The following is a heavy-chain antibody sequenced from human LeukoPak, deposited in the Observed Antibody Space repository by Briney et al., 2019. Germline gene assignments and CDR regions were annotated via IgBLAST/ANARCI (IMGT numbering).Heavy chain of an antibody. CDR1: GFTFGSSA. J-gene: IGHJ4*02. D-gene: IGHD1-7*01. V-gene: IGHV3-23*01. CDR3: AKEGGTGTRFDY. CDR2: ISGSGTGT. Sequence: GGSLRLSCAASGFTFGSSAMSWVRQAPGKGLYWVSAISGSGTGTYYADSVKGRFTISRDNSKNTLYLQMNSLRAEDTAVYYCAKEGGTGTRFDYWGQGTLVTVSS.